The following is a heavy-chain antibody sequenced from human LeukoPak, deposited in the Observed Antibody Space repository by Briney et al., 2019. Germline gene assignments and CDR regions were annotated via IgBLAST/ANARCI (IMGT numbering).Heavy chain of an antibody. Sequence: SETLSLTCTVSGGSISSYYWSWIRQPPGKGLEWIGYVSYSGSTDYNPSLKSRVIISIDTSKTQFSLRLSSVTAADTAVYYCARENDRYGRIDYWGQGTQVTVSS. CDR1: GGSISSYY. CDR3: ARENDRYGRIDY. D-gene: IGHD5-18*01. V-gene: IGHV4-59*01. CDR2: VSYSGST. J-gene: IGHJ4*02.